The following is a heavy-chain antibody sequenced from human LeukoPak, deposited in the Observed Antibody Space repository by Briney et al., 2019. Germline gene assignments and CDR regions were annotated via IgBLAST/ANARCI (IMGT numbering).Heavy chain of an antibody. CDR1: GFTFSSYG. V-gene: IGHV3-33*01. CDR3: ARGLGDIVVVPAAPTHYYYGMDV. Sequence: GGSQRLSCAASGFTFSSYGMHWVRQAPGKGLEWVAVIWYDGSNKYYADSVKGRFTISRDNSKNTLYLQMNGLRAEDTAVYYCARGLGDIVVVPAAPTHYYYGMDVWDQGTTVTVSS. CDR2: IWYDGSNK. D-gene: IGHD2-2*01. J-gene: IGHJ6*02.